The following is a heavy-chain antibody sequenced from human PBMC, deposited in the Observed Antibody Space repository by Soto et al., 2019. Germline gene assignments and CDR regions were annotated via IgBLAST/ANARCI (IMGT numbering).Heavy chain of an antibody. D-gene: IGHD3-3*01. CDR2: ISGSGGST. CDR3: AKDSRFWSGPPIR. CDR1: GFTFSSYA. J-gene: IGHJ4*02. V-gene: IGHV3-23*01. Sequence: GGSLRLSCAASGFTFSSYAMSRVRQAPGKGLEWVSAISGSGGSTYYADSVKGRFTISRDNSKNTLYLQMNSLRAEDTAVYYCAKDSRFWSGPPIRWGQGTLVTVSS.